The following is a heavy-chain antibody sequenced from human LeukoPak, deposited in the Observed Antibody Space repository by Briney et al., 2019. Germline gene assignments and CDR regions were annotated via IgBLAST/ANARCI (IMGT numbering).Heavy chain of an antibody. D-gene: IGHD6-13*01. CDR2: IYTSGST. V-gene: IGHV4-4*07. Sequence: SETLSLTCTVSGGSISSYYWSWIRQPAGKGLEWIGRIYTSGSTNYNPSLKSRVTMSVDTSKNQFSLKLSSVAAADTAVYYCARGRAYSSSWYFDPWGQGTLVTVST. CDR3: ARGRAYSSSWYFDP. CDR1: GGSISSYY. J-gene: IGHJ5*02.